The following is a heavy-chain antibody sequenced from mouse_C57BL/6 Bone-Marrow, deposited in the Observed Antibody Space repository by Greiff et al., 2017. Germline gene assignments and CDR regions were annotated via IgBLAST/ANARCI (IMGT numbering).Heavy chain of an antibody. V-gene: IGHV1-9*01. Sequence: QVQLQQSGAELMKPGASVKLSCQATGYTFTGYWIEWVKQRPGHGLEWIGEILPGSGSTNYNEKFKGKAPFTADTSSNTAYMQLSSLKTEDSAIYYCARLGHYSGSSFCYAMDYWGQGTSVTVSS. CDR3: ARLGHYSGSSFCYAMDY. D-gene: IGHD1-1*01. CDR2: ILPGSGST. CDR1: GYTFTGYW. J-gene: IGHJ4*01.